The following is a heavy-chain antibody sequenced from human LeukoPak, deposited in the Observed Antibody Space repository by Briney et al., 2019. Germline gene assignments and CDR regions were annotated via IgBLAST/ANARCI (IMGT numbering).Heavy chain of an antibody. Sequence: SETLSLTCSVSGGSISGSSYYWGWVRQPPGKGLEWIGSISSRGSTYYNPSLKTRVTISVDTSKNQFSLKLTSVTAADTAVYYCARVDYGGNSCTLDVWGQGTMVTVSS. V-gene: IGHV4-39*01. D-gene: IGHD4-23*01. CDR2: ISSRGST. J-gene: IGHJ3*01. CDR1: GGSISGSSYY. CDR3: ARVDYGGNSCTLDV.